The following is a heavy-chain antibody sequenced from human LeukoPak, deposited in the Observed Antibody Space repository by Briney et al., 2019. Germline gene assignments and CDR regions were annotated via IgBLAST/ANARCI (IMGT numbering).Heavy chain of an antibody. CDR1: GFTFSSYG. D-gene: IGHD2-15*01. Sequence: GGSLRLSCAASGFTFSSYGMHWVRQAPGKGLEWVAVIWYDGSNKYYADSVKGRFTISRDNSKNTLYLQMNSLRAEDTAVYYCASTPVVVVAAGVNFDYWGQGTLVTVSS. J-gene: IGHJ4*02. CDR2: IWYDGSNK. CDR3: ASTPVVVVAAGVNFDY. V-gene: IGHV3-33*01.